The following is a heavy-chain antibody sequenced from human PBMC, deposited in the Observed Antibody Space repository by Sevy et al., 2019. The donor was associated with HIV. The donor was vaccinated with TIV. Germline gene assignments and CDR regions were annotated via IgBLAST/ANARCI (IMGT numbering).Heavy chain of an antibody. CDR1: GYTFSAYV. V-gene: IGHV1-18*01. CDR3: ARDLEYVFEEFLFDN. CDR2: ISPYNGHT. D-gene: IGHD3-10*01. Sequence: ASVKVSCKASGYTFSAYVIRWVRQAPGQGLEWMGWISPYNGHTNYAQKVQGRVTMSIDTSMRTAYMELRRLRSDDTAVYYCARDLEYVFEEFLFDNWGQGTLVTVSS. J-gene: IGHJ4*02.